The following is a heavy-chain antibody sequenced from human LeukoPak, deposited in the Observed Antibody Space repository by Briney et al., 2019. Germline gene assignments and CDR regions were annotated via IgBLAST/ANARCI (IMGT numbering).Heavy chain of an antibody. CDR2: INPNSGGT. D-gene: IGHD2-15*01. Sequence: ASVKVSCKASGYTFTGYYMHWVRQAPGQGLEWMGWINPNSGGTNYAQKFQGRVTMTRDTSISTAYMELSRLRSDDTAVYYCARDAATNGGSSSIPFFDFDYWGQGTLVTVSS. J-gene: IGHJ4*02. CDR1: GYTFTGYY. V-gene: IGHV1-2*02. CDR3: ARDAATNGGSSSIPFFDFDY.